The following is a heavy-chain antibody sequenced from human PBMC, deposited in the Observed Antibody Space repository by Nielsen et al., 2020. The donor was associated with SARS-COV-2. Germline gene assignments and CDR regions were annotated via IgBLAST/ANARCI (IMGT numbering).Heavy chain of an antibody. J-gene: IGHJ6*03. Sequence: SSYGMHWIRQPPGKGLEWIGSMYYSGRPYYNPSLKSRLTISGDTSKNQFYLNLSSVTAADTAVYYCARDGSSGRFGYYMDVWGTGTTVTVAS. CDR3: ARDGSSGRFGYYMDV. CDR1: SSYG. CDR2: MYYSGRP. V-gene: IGHV4-39*07. D-gene: IGHD6-19*01.